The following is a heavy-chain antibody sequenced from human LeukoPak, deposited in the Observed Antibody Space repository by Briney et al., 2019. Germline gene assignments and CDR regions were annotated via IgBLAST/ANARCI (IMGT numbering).Heavy chain of an antibody. CDR1: GFTFSSCA. CDR3: AKSGSYYYDSSGLDY. J-gene: IGHJ4*02. CDR2: ISGSGGST. Sequence: QSGGSLRLSCAASGFTFSSCAMSWVRQAPGKGLEWVSAISGSGGSTYYADSVKGRFTISRDNSKNTLYLQMNSLRVEDTAVYYCAKSGSYYYDSSGLDYWGQGTLVTVSS. D-gene: IGHD3-22*01. V-gene: IGHV3-23*01.